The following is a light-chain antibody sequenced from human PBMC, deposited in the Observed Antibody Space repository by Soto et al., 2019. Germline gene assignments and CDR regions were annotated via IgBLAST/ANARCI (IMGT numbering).Light chain of an antibody. V-gene: IGKV1-9*01. CDR1: QGISTY. CDR2: GAS. Sequence: DIQLTQSASFLSASVGDGVTITWRASQGISTYLAWYQQKLGKAPKLLIYGASTLQSGVPSRFSGSGSGTHFTLTISSVQPEDFATYYCQQIYSIPITFGQGTRLEIK. J-gene: IGKJ5*01. CDR3: QQIYSIPIT.